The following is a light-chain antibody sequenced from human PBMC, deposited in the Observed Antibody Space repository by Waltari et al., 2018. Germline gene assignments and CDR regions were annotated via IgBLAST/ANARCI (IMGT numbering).Light chain of an antibody. J-gene: IGLJ3*02. V-gene: IGLV2-14*01. CDR3: SSYTSSSSGV. CDR1: SSDIGGYNY. CDR2: EVN. Sequence: QSALTQPASVSGSPGQSITIPCTGTSSDIGGYNYASWYQQYPGKAPKLLIYEVNIRPAGVPDRCSGSKSGYTASLTISGLQTEDEAHYYCSSYTSSSSGVFGGGTKLTVL.